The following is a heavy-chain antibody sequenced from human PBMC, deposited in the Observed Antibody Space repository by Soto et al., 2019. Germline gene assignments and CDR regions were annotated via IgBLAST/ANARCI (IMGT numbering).Heavy chain of an antibody. J-gene: IGHJ3*02. V-gene: IGHV3-11*01. CDR2: ISSSGTGI. D-gene: IGHD2-15*01. CDR3: ARAYSDAFDI. CDR1: GFKFRDYY. Sequence: GGSLRLSCAASGFKFRDYYMTWIRQAPGKGLEWVSYISSSGTGIYYPDSVKGRFTISRDNAKNSLYLQMSSLRAEDTDVYYCARAYSDAFDIWGQGTMVTVSS.